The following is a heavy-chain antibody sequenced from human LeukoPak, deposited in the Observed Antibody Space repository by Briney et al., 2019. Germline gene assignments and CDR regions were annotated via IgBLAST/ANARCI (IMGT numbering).Heavy chain of an antibody. Sequence: GGSLRLSCSASGFTFSSYAMHWVRQAPGKGLVWVSLINVDGSTTTYADSVKGRVAISRDNAKNTLYLQMNSLRAEDTAVYYCASDTTPHTFDIWGQGTVDTVSS. CDR3: ASDTTPHTFDI. D-gene: IGHD1-14*01. CDR1: GFTFSSYA. J-gene: IGHJ3*02. CDR2: INVDGSTT. V-gene: IGHV3-74*01.